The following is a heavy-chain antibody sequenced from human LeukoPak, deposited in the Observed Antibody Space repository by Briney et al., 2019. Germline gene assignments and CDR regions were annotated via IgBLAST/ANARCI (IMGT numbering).Heavy chain of an antibody. D-gene: IGHD3-22*01. CDR3: ARRSDDYDSSAYYH. V-gene: IGHV1-8*01. J-gene: IGHJ4*02. Sequence: ASVKVSCKTSGYTFTSYDLNWVRQATGQGLEWMGWMNPNSGNTGHAQKFQGRVTMTMDPSISTAYMELSSLRSEDTAVYYCARRSDDYDSSAYYHWGQGTLVTVSS. CDR2: MNPNSGNT. CDR1: GYTFTSYD.